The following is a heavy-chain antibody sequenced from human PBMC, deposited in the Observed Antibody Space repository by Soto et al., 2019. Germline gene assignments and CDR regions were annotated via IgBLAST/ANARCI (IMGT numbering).Heavy chain of an antibody. CDR3: ARDPGSGSYYGWFDP. J-gene: IGHJ5*02. CDR2: IYYSGST. CDR1: GGSISRYY. Sequence: SETLSLTCTVSGGSISRYYWNWIRQPPGKGLEWIGYIYYSGSTNYNPSLKSRVTISVDTSKNQFSLKLSSVTAVDTAVYYCARDPGSGSYYGWFDPWGQGTLVTVSS. D-gene: IGHD3-10*01. V-gene: IGHV4-59*01.